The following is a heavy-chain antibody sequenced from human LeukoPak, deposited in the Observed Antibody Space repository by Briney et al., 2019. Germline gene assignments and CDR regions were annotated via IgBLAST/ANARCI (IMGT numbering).Heavy chain of an antibody. V-gene: IGHV3-30*02. D-gene: IGHD1-26*01. CDR1: GFTFSSYG. Sequence: GGSLRLSCAASGFTFSSYGMHWVRQAPGKGLEGVAFIRYDGSNKYYADSVKGRFTISRDNSKNTLYLQMNSLRAEDTAVYYCAKDKVVGATVSYYFDYWGQGTLVTVSS. CDR2: IRYDGSNK. CDR3: AKDKVVGATVSYYFDY. J-gene: IGHJ4*02.